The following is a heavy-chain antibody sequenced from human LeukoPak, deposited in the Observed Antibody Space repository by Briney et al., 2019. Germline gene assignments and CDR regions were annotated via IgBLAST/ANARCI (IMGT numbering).Heavy chain of an antibody. CDR3: ARERGSYYYDSNGYFGDFQH. J-gene: IGHJ1*01. V-gene: IGHV1-69*05. Sequence: SVKVSCKASGGTFSSYAISWVRQAPGQGLEWMGRIIPIFGTANYAQKFQGRVTITTDESTSTAYMELSSPRSEDTAVYYCARERGSYYYDSNGYFGDFQHWGQGTLVTVSS. CDR1: GGTFSSYA. CDR2: IIPIFGTA. D-gene: IGHD3-22*01.